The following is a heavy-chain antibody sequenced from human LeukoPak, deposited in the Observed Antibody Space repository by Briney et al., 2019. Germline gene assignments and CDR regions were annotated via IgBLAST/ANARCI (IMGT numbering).Heavy chain of an antibody. CDR2: INHSGST. D-gene: IGHD3-10*01. CDR1: GGSFSGYY. Sequence: SETLSLTCAVYGGSFSGYYWSWIRQPPGKGLEWIGEINHSGSTNYDPSLKSRVTISVDTSKNQFSLKLSSVTAADTAVYYCARGSRLGELFPFDYWGQGTLVTVSS. V-gene: IGHV4-34*01. CDR3: ARGSRLGELFPFDY. J-gene: IGHJ4*02.